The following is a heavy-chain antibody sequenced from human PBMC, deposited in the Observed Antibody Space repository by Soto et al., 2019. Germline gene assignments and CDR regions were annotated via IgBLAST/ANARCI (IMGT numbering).Heavy chain of an antibody. J-gene: IGHJ6*02. V-gene: IGHV1-46*03. CDR2: INPSGGST. Sequence: ASVKVSCKASGYTFTSYYMHWVRQAPGQGLEWMGIINPSGGSTSYAQKFQGRVTMTRDTSTSTVYMELGSLRSEDTAVYYCAREIAAAGNGPYYGMDVWGQGTTVTVSS. CDR3: AREIAAAGNGPYYGMDV. D-gene: IGHD6-13*01. CDR1: GYTFTSYY.